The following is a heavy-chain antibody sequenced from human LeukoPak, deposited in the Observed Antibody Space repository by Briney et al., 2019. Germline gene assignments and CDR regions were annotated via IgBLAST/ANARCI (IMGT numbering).Heavy chain of an antibody. J-gene: IGHJ4*02. Sequence: GGSLRLSCAASGFTFSSYWMSWVRQAPGKGLEWVANIKEDGREKYYVDSVKGRFTISRDNAKNSLYLQMNSLRAEDTALYYCAKDIYYYDSSGCIDYWGQGTLVTVSS. CDR2: IKEDGREK. CDR1: GFTFSSYW. CDR3: AKDIYYYDSSGCIDY. V-gene: IGHV3-7*03. D-gene: IGHD3-22*01.